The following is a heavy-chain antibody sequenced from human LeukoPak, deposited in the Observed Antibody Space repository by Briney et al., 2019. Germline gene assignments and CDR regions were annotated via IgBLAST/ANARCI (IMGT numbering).Heavy chain of an antibody. Sequence: PGGSLRLSCAASGFTFSSYSMNWVRQAPGKGLEWVSSISSSSSYIYYADSVKGRFTISRDNAKNSLYLQMNSLRAEDTVVYYCARAGYCSSTSCYTFDYWGQGTLVTVSS. CDR3: ARAGYCSSTSCYTFDY. CDR1: GFTFSSYS. D-gene: IGHD2-2*02. CDR2: ISSSSSYI. V-gene: IGHV3-21*01. J-gene: IGHJ4*02.